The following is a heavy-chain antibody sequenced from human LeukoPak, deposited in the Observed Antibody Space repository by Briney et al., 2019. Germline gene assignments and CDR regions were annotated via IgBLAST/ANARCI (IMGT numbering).Heavy chain of an antibody. CDR1: GFTFSSYW. Sequence: GGSLRLSCAASGFTFSSYWMSWVRQAPGKGLEWVSGISGSGISTYYADSVKGRFTFSRDNSKNTLYLQMNSLRAEDTAVYFCAKDRVTAAGDDAFDIWGQGTIVTVSS. V-gene: IGHV3-23*01. CDR3: AKDRVTAAGDDAFDI. D-gene: IGHD6-13*01. CDR2: ISGSGIST. J-gene: IGHJ3*02.